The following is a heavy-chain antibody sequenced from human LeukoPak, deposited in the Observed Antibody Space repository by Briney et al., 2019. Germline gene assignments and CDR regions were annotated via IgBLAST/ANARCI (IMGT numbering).Heavy chain of an antibody. Sequence: SETLSLTCTVSGGSISSSSYYWGWIRQPPGKGLEWIGSSYYSGSTNYNPSLKSRVTISVDTSKNQFSLKLSSVTAADTAVYYCARRASSSWYYYGMDVWGQGTTVTVSS. CDR2: SYYSGST. CDR3: ARRASSSWYYYGMDV. J-gene: IGHJ6*02. CDR1: GGSISSSSYY. D-gene: IGHD6-13*01. V-gene: IGHV4-39*01.